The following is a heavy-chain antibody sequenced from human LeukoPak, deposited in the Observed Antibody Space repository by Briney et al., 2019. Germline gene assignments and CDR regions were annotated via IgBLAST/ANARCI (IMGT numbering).Heavy chain of an antibody. D-gene: IGHD5-24*01. Sequence: GESLKISCKGSGYSFTSYWIGWVRQMPGKGLEWMGIIYPDDSDTRYSPSFQGQVTISADKSIRTAYLQWSSLKASDTAIYYCARPSFGDGSNDAFDIWGRGTMVTVSS. J-gene: IGHJ3*02. CDR1: GYSFTSYW. CDR3: ARPSFGDGSNDAFDI. CDR2: IYPDDSDT. V-gene: IGHV5-51*01.